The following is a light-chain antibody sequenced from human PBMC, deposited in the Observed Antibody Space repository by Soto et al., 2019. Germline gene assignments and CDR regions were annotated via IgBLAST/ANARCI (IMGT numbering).Light chain of an antibody. Sequence: EIVMTQSPGTLSLSPGETATLSCRASQSVSSNYVAWFHQKPGQAPRLLIYGASSRATGVSDRFSASGSGTDFTLTISRLEPEDFAVSYCQQYGRSPFTFGPGTKVDIK. J-gene: IGKJ3*01. CDR2: GAS. V-gene: IGKV3-20*01. CDR1: QSVSSNY. CDR3: QQYGRSPFT.